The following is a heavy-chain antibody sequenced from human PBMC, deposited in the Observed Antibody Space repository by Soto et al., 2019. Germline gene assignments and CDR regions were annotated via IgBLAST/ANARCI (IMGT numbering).Heavy chain of an antibody. D-gene: IGHD3-22*01. V-gene: IGHV4-31*03. CDR2: IYYSGST. J-gene: IGHJ4*02. CDR1: GGSISSGGYY. CDR3: AGRDYYDSSGYRY. Sequence: SETLSLTCTVSGGSISSGGYYWSWIRQHPGKGLEWIGYIYYSGSTYYNPSLKSRVTISVDTSKNQFSLKLSSVTAADTAVYYCAGRDYYDSSGYRYWGQGTLVTVSS.